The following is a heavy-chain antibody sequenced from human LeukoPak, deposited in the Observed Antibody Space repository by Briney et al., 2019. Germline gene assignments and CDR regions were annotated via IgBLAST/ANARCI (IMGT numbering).Heavy chain of an antibody. Sequence: GGSLRLSCAASGFTVITNDMSWVRQAPGKGLEWVSVLYSDGNTKYAESVQGRFTISRDNSKKPLYLEMNSLSPDDTAVYYCARGVEPLAANTLAYWGQGTLVTVSS. J-gene: IGHJ4*02. CDR1: GFTVITND. CDR2: LYSDGNT. D-gene: IGHD1-14*01. CDR3: ARGVEPLAANTLAY. V-gene: IGHV3-53*01.